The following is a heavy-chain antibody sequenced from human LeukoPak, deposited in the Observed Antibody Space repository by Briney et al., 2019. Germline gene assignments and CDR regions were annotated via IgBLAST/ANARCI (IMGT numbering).Heavy chain of an antibody. Sequence: GGSLRLSCAASAFTFSSYEMNWVRQAPGKGLEWVSYISSSGSTIYYADSVKGRFTISRDNAKNSLYLQMNSLRAEDTAVYYCARALEVAASDYWGQGTLVTVSS. J-gene: IGHJ4*02. CDR3: ARALEVAASDY. D-gene: IGHD2-15*01. CDR1: AFTFSSYE. CDR2: ISSSGSTI. V-gene: IGHV3-48*03.